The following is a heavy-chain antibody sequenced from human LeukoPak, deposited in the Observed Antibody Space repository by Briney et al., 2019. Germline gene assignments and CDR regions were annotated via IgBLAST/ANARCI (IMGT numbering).Heavy chain of an antibody. CDR2: IKHSGIT. V-gene: IGHV4-34*08. CDR3: ACPPRYCSSISCPFDD. CDR1: GVTFSGYY. J-gene: IGHJ4*02. Sequence: NPSETLSLTCAVYGVTFSGYYWSWIRQPPGKGLEWIGEIKHSGITKYNTSLERGLTISVNTSNKHFILQCSSMTGAETAVYYCACPPRYCSSISCPFDDWGQGTLVTVSS. D-gene: IGHD2-2*01.